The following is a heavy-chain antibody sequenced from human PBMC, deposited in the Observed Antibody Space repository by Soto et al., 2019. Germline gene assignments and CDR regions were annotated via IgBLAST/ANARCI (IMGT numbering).Heavy chain of an antibody. CDR2: ISAYNGNT. Sequence: QVQLVQSGAEVKKPGASVKVSCKASGYTFTSYGISWVRQAPGQGLEWMGWISAYNGNTNYAQKLQGRVTMTTDTSTSRANMGLGCLRAEDTAVYYCARDMRRYCSGWSCLLIDYWGQGTLVTVSS. V-gene: IGHV1-18*01. CDR1: GYTFTSYG. D-gene: IGHD2-15*01. J-gene: IGHJ4*02. CDR3: ARDMRRYCSGWSCLLIDY.